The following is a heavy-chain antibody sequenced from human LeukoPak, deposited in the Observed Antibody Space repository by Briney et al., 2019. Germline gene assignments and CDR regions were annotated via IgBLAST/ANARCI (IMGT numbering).Heavy chain of an antibody. D-gene: IGHD3-3*01. Sequence: PGGSLRLSFAASGFTFSSYAMHWVRQAPGKGLEWVAVLSYDGSNKYYAHSVKGRFTIYRDNSKNTLYLQMNSLRAEDTAVYYCAGSNNFWSGYFAYWGQGTLVTVSS. J-gene: IGHJ4*02. CDR3: AGSNNFWSGYFAY. V-gene: IGHV3-30-3*01. CDR2: LSYDGSNK. CDR1: GFTFSSYA.